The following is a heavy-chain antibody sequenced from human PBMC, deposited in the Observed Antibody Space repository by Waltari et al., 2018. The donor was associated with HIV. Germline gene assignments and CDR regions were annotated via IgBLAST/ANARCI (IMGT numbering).Heavy chain of an antibody. CDR2: ISGSGGST. Sequence: EVQLLESGGGLVQPGGSLRLSCVASGFTFSSYAMHWVRQAPGKGLEWVSAISGSGGSTYYADSVKGRFTISRDNSKNTLYLQMNSLRAEDTAVFYCAKDPDPYYDFWSGYFPGYFDYWGQGTPVTVSS. V-gene: IGHV3-23*01. CDR1: GFTFSSYA. J-gene: IGHJ4*02. D-gene: IGHD3-3*01. CDR3: AKDPDPYYDFWSGYFPGYFDY.